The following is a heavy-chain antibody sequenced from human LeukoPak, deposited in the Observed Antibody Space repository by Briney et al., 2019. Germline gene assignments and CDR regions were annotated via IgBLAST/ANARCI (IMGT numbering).Heavy chain of an antibody. CDR1: GGSISSSSYY. CDR2: IYYSGST. CDR3: AILMITFGGVIPYYFDY. D-gene: IGHD3-16*02. V-gene: IGHV4-39*01. J-gene: IGHJ4*02. Sequence: SETLSLTCTVSGGSISSSSYYWGWTRQPPGKGLEWIGSIYYSGSTYYNPSLKSRVTISVDTSKNQFSLKLSSVTAADTAVYYCAILMITFGGVIPYYFDYWGQGTLVTVSS.